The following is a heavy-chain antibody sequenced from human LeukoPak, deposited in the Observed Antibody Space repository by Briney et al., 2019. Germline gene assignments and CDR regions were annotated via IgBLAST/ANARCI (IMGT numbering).Heavy chain of an antibody. D-gene: IGHD5-18*01. J-gene: IGHJ4*02. V-gene: IGHV4-59*01. CDR1: GGSISSYY. CDR3: ARAGYSYGTGYYFDY. CDR2: IYYTGAT. Sequence: SETPSLTCTVSGGSISSYYWSWIRLPPGKGLEWIGYIYYTGATYYNPSLKSRVTISLDTSKNQFSLKLSSVTAADAAVYYCARAGYSYGTGYYFDYWGQGALVTVSS.